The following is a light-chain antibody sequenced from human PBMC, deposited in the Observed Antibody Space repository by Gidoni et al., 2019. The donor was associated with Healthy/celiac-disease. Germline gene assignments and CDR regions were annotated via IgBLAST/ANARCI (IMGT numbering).Light chain of an antibody. CDR1: QSVSSY. CDR3: QQRSNWPPV. CDR2: DAS. Sequence: EIVLTQSPATLSLSPGERATLSCRASQSVSSYLAWYQQKPGQAPRLLIYDASNRATGIPARFSGSGSGTDFTLTISSLEPEDFAVYYCQQRSNWPPVFXPXTKVDIK. J-gene: IGKJ3*01. V-gene: IGKV3-11*01.